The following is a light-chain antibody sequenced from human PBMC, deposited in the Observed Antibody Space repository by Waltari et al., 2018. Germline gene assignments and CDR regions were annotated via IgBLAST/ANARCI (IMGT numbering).Light chain of an antibody. CDR2: GAS. CDR3: QQYNNWAYT. Sequence: EIVMTQSPATLSVSPGERATLSCRASQSVSSNLAWYQQKPGQAPRLRIYGASTRATGIPARFSGSGSGTEFTLTIRSLQSEDFAVYYCQQYNNWAYTFGQGTKLEI. V-gene: IGKV3-15*01. CDR1: QSVSSN. J-gene: IGKJ2*01.